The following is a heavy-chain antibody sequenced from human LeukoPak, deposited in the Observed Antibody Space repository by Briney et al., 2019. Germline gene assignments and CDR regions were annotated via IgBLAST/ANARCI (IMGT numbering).Heavy chain of an antibody. CDR3: ARERRYDSSGYYYQGYFQH. V-gene: IGHV4-34*01. Sequence: SETLSLTCAVYGGSFSGYYWSWIRQPPGKGLEWIGEINHSGSTNYNPSLKSRVTISVDTSKNQFSLKLSPVTAADTAVYYCARERRYDSSGYYYQGYFQHWGQGTLVTVSS. CDR1: GGSFSGYY. CDR2: INHSGST. J-gene: IGHJ1*01. D-gene: IGHD3-22*01.